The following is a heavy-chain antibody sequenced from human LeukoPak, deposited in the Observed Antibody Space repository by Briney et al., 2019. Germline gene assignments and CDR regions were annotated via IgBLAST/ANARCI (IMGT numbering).Heavy chain of an antibody. V-gene: IGHV4-39*01. Sequence: PSETLSLTCTVSGGLLSSSSHYWGWIRQPPGKGLEWIGSIYFTGSTYYNPSLKSRVTISVDTSKNQFSLKLSSVTAADTAVYYCASPNIVGATRSAFHIWGQGTMVTVSS. CDR2: IYFTGST. D-gene: IGHD1-26*01. J-gene: IGHJ3*02. CDR1: GGLLSSSSHY. CDR3: ASPNIVGATRSAFHI.